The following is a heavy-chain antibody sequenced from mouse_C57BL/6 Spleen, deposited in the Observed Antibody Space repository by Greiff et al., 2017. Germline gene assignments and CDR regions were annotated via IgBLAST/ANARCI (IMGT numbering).Heavy chain of an antibody. D-gene: IGHD1-1*01. Sequence: LMESGGGLVKPGGSLKLSCAASGFTFSSYAMSWVRQTPEKRLEWVATISDGGSYTYYPDNVKGRFTISRDNAKNNLYLQMSHLKSEDTAMYYCARTYYGSLYYLDYWGQGTTLTVSS. V-gene: IGHV5-4*01. CDR2: ISDGGSYT. CDR3: ARTYYGSLYYLDY. J-gene: IGHJ2*01. CDR1: GFTFSSYA.